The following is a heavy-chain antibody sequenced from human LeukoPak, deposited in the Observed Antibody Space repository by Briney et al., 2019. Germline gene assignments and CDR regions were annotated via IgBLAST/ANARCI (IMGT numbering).Heavy chain of an antibody. J-gene: IGHJ4*02. Sequence: GGSLRLSCAASGFTFSNFGMSWVRQAPGNGLEWVWAISAGGGTYYADTVKGRFTISRDNSKNTLYLQMSSLRAEDTAVYYCAKRSSLNYFDSWGQGTLVTVSS. D-gene: IGHD3-16*01. CDR3: AKRSSLNYFDS. CDR2: ISAGGGT. CDR1: GFTFSNFG. V-gene: IGHV3-23*01.